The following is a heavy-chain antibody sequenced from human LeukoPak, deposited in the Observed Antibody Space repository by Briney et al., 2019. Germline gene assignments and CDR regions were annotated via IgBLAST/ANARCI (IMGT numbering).Heavy chain of an antibody. CDR1: GGSISSYY. J-gene: IGHJ4*02. Sequence: PSETLSLTCTVSGGSISSYYWSWIRQPPGKGLEWIGYIYYSGSTKYNPSLKSRVTISVDTSKNQFSLKLSSVTAADTAVYYCARDRSGVGYGFDYWGQGTLVTVSS. CDR2: IYYSGST. D-gene: IGHD5-18*01. CDR3: ARDRSGVGYGFDY. V-gene: IGHV4-59*01.